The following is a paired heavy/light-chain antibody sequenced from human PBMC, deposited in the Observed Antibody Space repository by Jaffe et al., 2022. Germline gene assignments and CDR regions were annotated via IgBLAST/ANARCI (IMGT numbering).Light chain of an antibody. CDR2: WAS. CDR1: QSLLYSSNNKNY. J-gene: IGKJ1*01. Sequence: DIVMTQSPDSLAVSLGERATINCKSSQSLLYSSNNKNYLAWYQQKPGQPPKLLIYWASTRESGVPDRFSGSGSGTDFTLTISSLQAEDVAVYYCQQYYSTPRTFGQGTKVEIK. V-gene: IGKV4-1*01. CDR3: QQYYSTPRT.
Heavy chain of an antibody. V-gene: IGHV3-74*01. CDR1: GFTFSSYW. D-gene: IGHD3-10*01. Sequence: EVQVVESGGGLVQPGGSLRLSCAASGFTFSSYWMHWVRQAPGKGLVWVSRINSDGSSTSYADSVKGRFTISRDNAKNTLYLQMNSLRAEDTAVYYCAREGRVWFGEVFHEGPFDYWGQGTLVTVSS. CDR2: INSDGSST. J-gene: IGHJ4*02. CDR3: AREGRVWFGEVFHEGPFDY.